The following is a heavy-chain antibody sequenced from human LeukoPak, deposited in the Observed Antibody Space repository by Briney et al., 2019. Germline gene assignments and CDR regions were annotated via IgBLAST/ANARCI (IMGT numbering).Heavy chain of an antibody. Sequence: GGSLRLSCAASGLTFSSYWMHWVRQAPGKGLVWVSRINSDGSSTSYADSVKGRFTISRDNAKDTLYLQMNSLRAEDTAVYFCARDEFNSKFFQHWGQGTLVTVSS. D-gene: IGHD2-21*01. V-gene: IGHV3-74*01. J-gene: IGHJ1*01. CDR2: INSDGSST. CDR1: GLTFSSYW. CDR3: ARDEFNSKFFQH.